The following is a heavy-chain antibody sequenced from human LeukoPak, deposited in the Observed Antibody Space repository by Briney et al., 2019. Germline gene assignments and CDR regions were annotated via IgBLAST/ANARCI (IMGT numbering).Heavy chain of an antibody. J-gene: IGHJ4*02. Sequence: SETLSLTCAVYGGSFSGYYWSWIRQPPGKGLEWIGEINHSGSTNYNPSLKSRVTISVDTSKNQSSLKLSSVTAADTAVYYCARNRGSYASDYWGQGTLVTVSS. V-gene: IGHV4-34*01. CDR3: ARNRGSYASDY. CDR1: GGSFSGYY. CDR2: INHSGST. D-gene: IGHD1-26*01.